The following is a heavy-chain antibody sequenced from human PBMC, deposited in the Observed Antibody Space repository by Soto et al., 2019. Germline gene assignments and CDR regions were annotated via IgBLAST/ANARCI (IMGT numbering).Heavy chain of an antibody. D-gene: IGHD3-16*02. CDR3: ARIYRRDGNKYADY. Sequence: EVQLVESGGGLVQPGESLRLSCAASGFTFRSFNMHWVRQAPGKGLEWVSYISASSTTVYYADSVKGRFTISRDNAKNSLYLQMNSLRDEDTAVYYCARIYRRDGNKYADYSGQGTLVTVSS. CDR1: GFTFRSFN. V-gene: IGHV3-48*02. CDR2: ISASSTTV. J-gene: IGHJ4*02.